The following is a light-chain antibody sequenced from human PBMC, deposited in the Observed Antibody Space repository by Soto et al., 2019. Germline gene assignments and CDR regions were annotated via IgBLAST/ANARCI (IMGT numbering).Light chain of an antibody. CDR1: QGISSA. CDR3: QQFNSYP. J-gene: IGKJ2*01. Sequence: GDRVTITCRASQGISSALAWYQQKPGKAPKLLIYDASSLESGVPSRFSGSGSGTDFTLTISSLQPEDFATYYRQQFNSYPFCQGTKLEIK. CDR2: DAS. V-gene: IGKV1-13*02.